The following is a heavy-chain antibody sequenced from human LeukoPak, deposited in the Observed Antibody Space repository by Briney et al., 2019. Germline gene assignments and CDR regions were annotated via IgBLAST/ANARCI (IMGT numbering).Heavy chain of an antibody. J-gene: IGHJ6*03. CDR1: GGTFSNYA. CDR2: IIPIFGTA. D-gene: IGHD4-11*01. V-gene: IGHV1-69*05. Sequence: ASVQVSCKAAGGTFSNYAISWGRQAPAQGVEWMGGIIPIFGTANYARKFQGRVTITTDESTSTAYMELSSLRSEDTAVYYCARGGDYMDYYYMDVWGKGTTVTVSS. CDR3: ARGGDYMDYYYMDV.